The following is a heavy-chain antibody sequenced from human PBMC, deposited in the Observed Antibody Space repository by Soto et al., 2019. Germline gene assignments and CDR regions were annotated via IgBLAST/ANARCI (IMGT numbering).Heavy chain of an antibody. CDR3: ARLATGYWYFDL. V-gene: IGHV4-61*01. CDR2: IYYSGNT. CDR1: GGSVSSGTYY. Sequence: QVQLQESGPGLVKPSETLSVTCTVSGGSVSSGTYYWSWIRQPPGKGLEWIGYIYYSGNTNYNPSLMSRXNLXVXTSKIQFSLSLRSVTAADTAVYYCARLATGYWYFDLWGRGTLVTVSS. J-gene: IGHJ2*01. D-gene: IGHD6-13*01.